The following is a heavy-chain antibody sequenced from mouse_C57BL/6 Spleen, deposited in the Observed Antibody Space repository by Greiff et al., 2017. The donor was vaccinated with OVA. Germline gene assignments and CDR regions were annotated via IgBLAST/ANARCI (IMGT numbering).Heavy chain of an antibody. V-gene: IGHV5-9*01. J-gene: IGHJ4*01. Sequence: EVHLVESGGGLVKPGGSLKLSCAASGFTFSSYTMSWVRQTPEKRLEWVATISGGGGNTYYPDSVKGRFTISRDNAKNTLYLQMSSLRSEDRALYYCAREYYGPRDYAMDYWGQGTSVTVSS. CDR1: GFTFSSYT. CDR3: AREYYGPRDYAMDY. CDR2: ISGGGGNT. D-gene: IGHD1-1*01.